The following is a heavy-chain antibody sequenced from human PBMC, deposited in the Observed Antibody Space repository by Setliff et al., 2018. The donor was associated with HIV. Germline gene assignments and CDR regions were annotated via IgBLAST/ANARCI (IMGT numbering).Heavy chain of an antibody. J-gene: IGHJ4*02. V-gene: IGHV4-4*02. CDR2: IYHSGST. D-gene: IGHD6-19*01. CDR1: GGSISSNNW. Sequence: PSETLSLTCAVSGGSISSNNWWTWVRQPPGKGLEWIGEIYHSGSTNYNPSLKRRVTISVDKSKNQFSLKLSSVTAADTAVYFCAREREKYSDWYYFDYWGQGTLVTVSS. CDR3: AREREKYSDWYYFDY.